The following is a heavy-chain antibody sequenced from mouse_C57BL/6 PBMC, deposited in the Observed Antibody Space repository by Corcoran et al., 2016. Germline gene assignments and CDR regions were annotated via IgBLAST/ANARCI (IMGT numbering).Heavy chain of an antibody. V-gene: IGHV1-81*01. D-gene: IGHD1-1*01. CDR2: IYPRSGNT. CDR1: GYTFTSYG. CDR3: ARSGLITTVVDYCDY. J-gene: IGHJ2*01. Sequence: QVQLQQSGAELARPGASVKLSCKASGYTFTSYGISWVKQRTGQGLEWIGEIYPRSGNTYYNEKFKGKATLTADKSSSTAYMELRSLTSEDSAVYFCARSGLITTVVDYCDYWGQGTTLTVSS.